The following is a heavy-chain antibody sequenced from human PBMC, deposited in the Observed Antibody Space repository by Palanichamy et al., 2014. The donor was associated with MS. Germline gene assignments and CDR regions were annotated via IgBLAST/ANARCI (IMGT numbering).Heavy chain of an antibody. CDR2: VNYAGTKS. CDR3: VKDRGAAAYRSFDL. D-gene: IGHD6-25*01. J-gene: IGHJ3*01. CDR1: GFVFSSYG. V-gene: IGHV3-30*02. Sequence: QMQLEESGGGVVQPGGSLRLSCFASGFVFSSYGMNWVRQAPGRGLEWVAFVNYAGTKSYYADSVKGRFTISRDNSKNTLSLQMNSLRVEDTSVYYCVKDRGAAAYRSFDLWGQGTMVSVSS.